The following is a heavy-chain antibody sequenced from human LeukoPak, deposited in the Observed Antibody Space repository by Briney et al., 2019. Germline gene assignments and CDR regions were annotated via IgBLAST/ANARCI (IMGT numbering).Heavy chain of an antibody. Sequence: GGSLRLSCAASGFTFSSYSMNWVRQAPGKGLEWVAFIRYDGSNKYYADSVKGRFTISRDNSKNTLYLQMNSLRAEDTAVYYCAKDPDYGGNKGRYYFDYWGKGPLVTVSS. CDR1: GFTFSSYS. D-gene: IGHD4-23*01. J-gene: IGHJ4*02. CDR3: AKDPDYGGNKGRYYFDY. V-gene: IGHV3-30*02. CDR2: IRYDGSNK.